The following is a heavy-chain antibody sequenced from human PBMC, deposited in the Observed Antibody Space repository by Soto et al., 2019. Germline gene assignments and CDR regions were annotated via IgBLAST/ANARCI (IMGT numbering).Heavy chain of an antibody. V-gene: IGHV4-39*01. CDR1: GGSINSRTYY. J-gene: IGHJ5*02. CDR3: ARSPTVTTFLFDP. CDR2: IYYSGST. Sequence: KQSQTLSLTCIVSGGSINSRTYYWGWIRQPPGKGLEWIGNIYYSGSTYYNPSLKSRVTISVGTSKNQFSLMLSSVTAADTAVYYCARSPTVTTFLFDPWGQGTLVTVSS. D-gene: IGHD4-17*01.